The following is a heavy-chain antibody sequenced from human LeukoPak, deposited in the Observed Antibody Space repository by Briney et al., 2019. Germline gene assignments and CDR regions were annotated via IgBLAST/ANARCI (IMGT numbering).Heavy chain of an antibody. Sequence: ASVKVSCKASGYTFTSYYMHWVRQAPGQGLEWMGIINPSGGSTSYAQKFQGRVTITTDESTSTAYMELSSLRSEDTAVYYCARGGKWELLPIDYWGQGTLVTVSS. CDR2: INPSGGST. CDR3: ARGGKWELLPIDY. CDR1: GYTFTSYY. V-gene: IGHV1-46*01. D-gene: IGHD1-26*01. J-gene: IGHJ4*02.